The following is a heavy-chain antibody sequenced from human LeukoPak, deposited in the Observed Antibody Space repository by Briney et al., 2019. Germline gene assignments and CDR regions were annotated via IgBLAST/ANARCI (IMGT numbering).Heavy chain of an antibody. CDR1: GGSISSSSYY. CDR3: AREDDYYYYGMDV. J-gene: IGHJ6*02. Sequence: SETLSLTCTVSGGSISSSSYYWGWIRQPPGKGLEWIGYIYYSGSTYYNPSLKSRVTISVDTSKNQFSLKLSSVTAADTAVYYCAREDDYYYYGMDVWGQGTTVTVSS. V-gene: IGHV4-30-4*08. CDR2: IYYSGST.